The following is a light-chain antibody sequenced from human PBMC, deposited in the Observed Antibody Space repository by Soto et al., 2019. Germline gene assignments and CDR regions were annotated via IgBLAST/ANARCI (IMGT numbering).Light chain of an antibody. CDR3: QQYNNWPGT. V-gene: IGKV3-15*01. CDR1: QSVNNN. J-gene: IGKJ1*01. CDR2: GAS. Sequence: DIVMTQSPATLSVSPGERATLSCRASQSVNNNLAWYQQKPGQAPRLLIYGASTRATGIPARFSGIVSGTEFTLTISSLQSEDFAVYYCQQYNNWPGTFGQGTKVETK.